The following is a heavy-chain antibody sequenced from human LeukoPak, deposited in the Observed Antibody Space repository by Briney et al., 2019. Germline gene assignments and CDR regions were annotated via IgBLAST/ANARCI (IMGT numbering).Heavy chain of an antibody. V-gene: IGHV4-39*01. CDR3: ARLGGLGALDY. D-gene: IGHD1-26*01. CDR1: GDSITGYY. J-gene: IGHJ4*02. Sequence: SETLSLTCSVSGDSITGYYWGWIRQPPGKGLEWIGSIYYSGSTYYNPSLKSRVTISVDTSKNQFSLKLSSVTAADTAVYYCARLGGLGALDYWGQGTLVTVSS. CDR2: IYYSGST.